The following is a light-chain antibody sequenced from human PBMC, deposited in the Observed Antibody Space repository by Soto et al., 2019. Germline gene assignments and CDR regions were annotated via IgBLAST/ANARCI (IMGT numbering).Light chain of an antibody. Sequence: QPVLTQSPSASASLGASVKLTCTLSSGHSSYAIAWHQQQPEKGTRYLMKLNSDGSHSKGDGIPDRFSGSSSGTERYLTIPSLQSEDEADYYCQTWSTGIRVFGGGTKLTVL. CDR2: LNSDGSH. V-gene: IGLV4-69*01. CDR1: SGHSSYA. J-gene: IGLJ3*02. CDR3: QTWSTGIRV.